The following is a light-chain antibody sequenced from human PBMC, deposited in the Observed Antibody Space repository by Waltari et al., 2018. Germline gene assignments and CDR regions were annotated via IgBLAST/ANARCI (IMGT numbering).Light chain of an antibody. Sequence: QSVLTQPPSLSGAPGQRVTMYCTGSSPNIRAAFDVHWYPHLPGTAPKLLIFGNNNRPSGVPDRFSASKSGASASLAITGLQSEDEAVYYCQSYDSRLSVVVFGGGTKLTVL. V-gene: IGLV1-40*01. CDR2: GNN. J-gene: IGLJ2*01. CDR1: SPNIRAAFD. CDR3: QSYDSRLSVVV.